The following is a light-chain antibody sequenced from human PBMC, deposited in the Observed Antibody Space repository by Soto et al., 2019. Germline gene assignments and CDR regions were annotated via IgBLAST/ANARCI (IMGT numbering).Light chain of an antibody. CDR3: GTWDSSLSAL. Sequence: QSVLTQPPSVSAAPGQKVTISCSGSSSNIGKNYVSWYQQFPGTAPKLLIYDNDRRPSGIPDRFSGSKSGTSATLDITGLQTGDEADYYCGTWDSSLSALFGGGTKLTVL. J-gene: IGLJ2*01. CDR2: DND. V-gene: IGLV1-51*01. CDR1: SSNIGKNY.